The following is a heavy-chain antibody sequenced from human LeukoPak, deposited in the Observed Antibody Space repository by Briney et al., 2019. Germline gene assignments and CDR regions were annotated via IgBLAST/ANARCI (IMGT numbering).Heavy chain of an antibody. V-gene: IGHV4-59*02. CDR2: IYDSGST. J-gene: IGHJ6*03. CDR3: ARGADRGYSYGYSHYYYYMDV. CDR1: GGSVSSYY. Sequence: SETLSLTCSVSGGSVSSYYWSWIRQPPGKGLEWIGYIYDSGSTNYNPSLKSRVTISVDTSKNQFSLKLSSVTAADTAVYYCARGADRGYSYGYSHYYYYMDVWGKGTTVTISS. D-gene: IGHD5-18*01.